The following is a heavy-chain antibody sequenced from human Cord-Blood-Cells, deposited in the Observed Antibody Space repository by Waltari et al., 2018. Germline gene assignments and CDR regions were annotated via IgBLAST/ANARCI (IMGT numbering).Heavy chain of an antibody. CDR3: TRDDSSGYW. CDR1: GFTFTGPA. V-gene: IGHV3-73*02. J-gene: IGHJ4*02. Sequence: EVQLVESGGGLVQPGGSLKLSCAAPGFTFTGPALPWPRQASGKGLEWVGRIRSKANSYATAYDASVKGRFTISRDDSKNTAYLQMNSLKTEDTAVYYCTRDDSSGYWWGQGTLVTVSS. CDR2: IRSKANSYAT. D-gene: IGHD3-22*01.